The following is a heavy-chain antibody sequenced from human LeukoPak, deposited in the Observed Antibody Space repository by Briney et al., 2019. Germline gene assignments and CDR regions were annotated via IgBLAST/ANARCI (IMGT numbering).Heavy chain of an antibody. V-gene: IGHV3-11*01. Sequence: PGGSLRLSCAASGFTFSDYNMRRIRQAPGKGLEWVSSISRSGSTKYYADSVKGRFTISRDNAKNSLFLQMNSLRAEDTAVYHCARVLRYCSGGNCYSGGLGYMDVWGKGTTVTISS. J-gene: IGHJ6*03. CDR3: ARVLRYCSGGNCYSGGLGYMDV. CDR1: GFTFSDYN. CDR2: ISRSGSTK. D-gene: IGHD2-15*01.